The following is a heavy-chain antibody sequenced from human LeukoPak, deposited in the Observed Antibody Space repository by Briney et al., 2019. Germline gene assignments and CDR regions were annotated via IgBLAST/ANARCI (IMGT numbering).Heavy chain of an antibody. CDR2: IYYSGST. CDR3: ARGDYGDYAYYFDY. V-gene: IGHV4-59*01. CDR1: GFTFSNFW. D-gene: IGHD4-17*01. Sequence: GSLRLSCTASGFTFSNFWMGWIRQPPGKGLEWIGYIYYSGSTNYNPSLKSRVTISVDTSKNQFSLKLSSVTAADTAVYYCARGDYGDYAYYFDYWGQGTLVTVSS. J-gene: IGHJ4*02.